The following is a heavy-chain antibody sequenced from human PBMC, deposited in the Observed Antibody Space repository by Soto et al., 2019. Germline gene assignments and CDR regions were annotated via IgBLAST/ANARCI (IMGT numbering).Heavy chain of an antibody. D-gene: IGHD2-15*01. CDR1: GGSISSSSYY. Sequence: SETLSLTCTVSGGSISSSSYYWGWIRQPPGKGLEWIGSIYYSGSTYYNPSLKSRVTISVDTSKNQFSLKLSSVTAADTAVYYCAGKSRISSLLDPWGQGTLVTVSS. CDR3: AGKSRISSLLDP. V-gene: IGHV4-39*01. CDR2: IYYSGST. J-gene: IGHJ5*02.